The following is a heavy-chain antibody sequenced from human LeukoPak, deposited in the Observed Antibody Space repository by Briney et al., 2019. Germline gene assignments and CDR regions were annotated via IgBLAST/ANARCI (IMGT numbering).Heavy chain of an antibody. D-gene: IGHD5-12*01. Sequence: ASVRVSCKVSGYTLTELSMHWVRQAPGKGLEWMGGFDPEDGETIYAQKFQGRVTMTEDTSTDTAYMELSSLRSEDTAVYYCATLEWLRLGPLVWNWFDPWGQGTLVTVS. CDR1: GYTLTELS. V-gene: IGHV1-24*01. CDR3: ATLEWLRLGPLVWNWFDP. CDR2: FDPEDGET. J-gene: IGHJ5*02.